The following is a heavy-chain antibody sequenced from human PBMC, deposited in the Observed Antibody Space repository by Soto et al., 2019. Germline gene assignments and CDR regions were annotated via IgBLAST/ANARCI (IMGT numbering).Heavy chain of an antibody. CDR1: GGTFSRHA. Sequence: ASVKVSCKTSGGTFSRHAINGVRQAPGRGLEWMGGIIPMFGTTNYAQKFKGRVTISADESTSTAYMELSSLRSEDAAVYYCARAAIQVISWHLWFDPAVEGTLVSVPS. J-gene: IGHJ5*02. D-gene: IGHD3-3*02. CDR2: IIPMFGTT. V-gene: IGHV1-69*13. CDR3: ARAAIQVISWHLWFDP.